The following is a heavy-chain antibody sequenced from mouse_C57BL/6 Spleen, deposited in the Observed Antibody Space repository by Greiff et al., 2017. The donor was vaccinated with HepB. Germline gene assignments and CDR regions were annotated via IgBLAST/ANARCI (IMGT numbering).Heavy chain of an antibody. V-gene: IGHV3-6*01. Sequence: ESGPGLVKPSQSLSLTCSVTGYSITSGYYWNWIRQFPGNKLEWMGYISYDGSNNYNPSLKNRISITRDTSKNQFFLKLNSVTTEDTATYYCARRGITTVDYWGQGTTLTVSS. CDR3: ARRGITTVDY. CDR1: GYSITSGYY. D-gene: IGHD1-1*01. J-gene: IGHJ2*01. CDR2: ISYDGSN.